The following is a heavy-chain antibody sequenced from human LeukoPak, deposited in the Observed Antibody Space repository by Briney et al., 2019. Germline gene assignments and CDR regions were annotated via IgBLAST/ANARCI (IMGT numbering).Heavy chain of an antibody. CDR2: ISSSSSTT. CDR1: GFTFSSYS. Sequence: GGSLRLSCAASGFTFSSYSMNWVRQAPGKGLEWVSYISSSSSTTYYADSVKGRFTISRDNAKNSLYLQMNSLRAEDTAVYYCARDGAGIVGAIGHWGQGTLVTVSS. V-gene: IGHV3-48*01. CDR3: ARDGAGIVGAIGH. D-gene: IGHD1-26*01. J-gene: IGHJ4*02.